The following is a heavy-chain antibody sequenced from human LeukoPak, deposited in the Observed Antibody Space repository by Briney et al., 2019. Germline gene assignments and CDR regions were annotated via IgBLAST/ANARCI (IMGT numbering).Heavy chain of an antibody. V-gene: IGHV3-9*01. CDR3: AKDPGSPGDY. J-gene: IGHJ4*02. CDR1: GFTFDDYA. D-gene: IGHD2-15*01. CDR2: ISWNSGSI. Sequence: GGSLRLSCAASGFTFDDYAMPWVRQAPGKGLEWVSGISWNSGSIGYADSVKGRFTISRDNAKNSLYLQMNSLRAEGTALYYCAKDPGSPGDYWGQGTLVTVSS.